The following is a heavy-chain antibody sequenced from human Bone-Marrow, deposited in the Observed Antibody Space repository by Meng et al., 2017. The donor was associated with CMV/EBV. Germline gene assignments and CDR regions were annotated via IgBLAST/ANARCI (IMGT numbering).Heavy chain of an antibody. CDR3: AREVLIQISWLGY. CDR2: INPNSGGT. CDR1: GYTFTGYY. V-gene: IGHV1-2*02. J-gene: IGHJ4*02. D-gene: IGHD1-26*01. Sequence: ASVKVSCKASGYTFTGYYMHWVRQAPGQGLEWMGWINPNSGGTNYAQKFQGRVTMTRDTSINTAYMELSRLRSDDTAVYYCAREVLIQISWLGYWGQGTLVTVSS.